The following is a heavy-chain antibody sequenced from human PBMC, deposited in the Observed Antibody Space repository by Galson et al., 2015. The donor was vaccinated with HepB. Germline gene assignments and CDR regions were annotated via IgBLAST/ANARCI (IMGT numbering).Heavy chain of an antibody. CDR3: AREGYCYGSSGYPESFDI. V-gene: IGHV3-30-3*01. Sequence: SLRLSCAASGFTFSSYAMHWVRQAPGKGLEWVAVISYDGSNKYYADSVKGRFTISRDNSKNTLYLQMNSLRAEDTAVYYCAREGYCYGSSGYPESFDIWGQGTMVTVSS. CDR2: ISYDGSNK. J-gene: IGHJ3*02. D-gene: IGHD3-22*01. CDR1: GFTFSSYA.